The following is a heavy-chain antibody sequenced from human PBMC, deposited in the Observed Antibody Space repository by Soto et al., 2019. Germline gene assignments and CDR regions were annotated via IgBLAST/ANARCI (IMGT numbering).Heavy chain of an antibody. CDR3: ARGIEITIFGGPRQYYFDY. D-gene: IGHD3-3*01. Sequence: ASQTHRLPWTVAGGNISSYCCSWIRQQPRKGLEWIGYIYYSGSTNYNPSLKSRVTISVDTSKNQFSLKLSSVSAADTAVYYCARGIEITIFGGPRQYYFDYWRKGTLVTVSS. V-gene: IGHV4-59*01. CDR1: GGNISSYC. J-gene: IGHJ4*02. CDR2: IYYSGST.